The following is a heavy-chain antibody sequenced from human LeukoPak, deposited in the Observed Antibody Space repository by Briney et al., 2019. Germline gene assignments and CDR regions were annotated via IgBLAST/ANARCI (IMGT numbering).Heavy chain of an antibody. CDR2: ISGSGGST. J-gene: IGHJ4*02. Sequence: PGGSLRLSCAASGLTFSSYAMRWVRQAPGKGLEWVSAISGSGGSTYYADSVKGRFTISRDNSKNTLYLQMNSLRAEDTAVYYCAGPAPIAGAGTVDYWGQGTLVTVSS. CDR3: AGPAPIAGAGTVDY. D-gene: IGHD6-13*01. CDR1: GLTFSSYA. V-gene: IGHV3-23*01.